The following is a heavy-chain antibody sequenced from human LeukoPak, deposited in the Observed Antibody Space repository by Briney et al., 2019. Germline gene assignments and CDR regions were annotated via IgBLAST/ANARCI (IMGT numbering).Heavy chain of an antibody. J-gene: IGHJ4*02. CDR3: TSAGSSWDRAFDY. V-gene: IGHV3-49*04. CDR2: IRSKAYGGTT. CDR1: GFTFGGYA. D-gene: IGHD6-13*01. Sequence: GGSLSLSCTASGFTFGGYAMSWVRRAPGKGLEGVSFIRSKAYGGTTEYAASVKGRFTISRHDSKSIAYLQMNSLKTEDTAVYYCTSAGSSWDRAFDYWGQGTLVTVSS.